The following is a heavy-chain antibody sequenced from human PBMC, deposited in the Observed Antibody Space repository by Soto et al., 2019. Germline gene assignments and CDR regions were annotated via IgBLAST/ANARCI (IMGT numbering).Heavy chain of an antibody. D-gene: IGHD5-18*01. CDR1: GGSIRSYY. CDR3: ARISSVDPYGYVNGGLDV. V-gene: IGHV4-59*01. CDR2: YYHSGNS. J-gene: IGHJ6*02. Sequence: SETLSLTCSVSGGSIRSYYWSWIRQSPEKGLEWIGYYYHSGNSNYNPSLKSRVTITVDTSKNQLSLSLRSVTAADTAVYFCARISSVDPYGYVNGGLDVWGQGTTVTVSS.